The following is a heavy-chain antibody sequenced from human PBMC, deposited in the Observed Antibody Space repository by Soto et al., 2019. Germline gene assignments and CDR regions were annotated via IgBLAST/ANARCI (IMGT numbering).Heavy chain of an antibody. D-gene: IGHD3-10*01. CDR1: RFTFSSYG. CDR2: IRGSAGNA. V-gene: IGHV3-23*01. CDR3: ATRLWFWESVFDP. J-gene: IGHJ5*02. Sequence: EVQLLESGGGLVQPGGSLRLSCAGTRFTFSSYGISWVRQAPGKGLEWVSTIRGSAGNANYADSVKGRFTISRDGSTNTVHLQMNSLRPDGTAVYYCATRLWFWESVFDPWGQGTRVVVS.